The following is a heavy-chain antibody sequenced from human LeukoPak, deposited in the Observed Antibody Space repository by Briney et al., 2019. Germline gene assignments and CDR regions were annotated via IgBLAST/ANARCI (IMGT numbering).Heavy chain of an antibody. J-gene: IGHJ4*02. CDR3: ARDIAY. V-gene: IGHV3-21*01. CDR1: GFTFSSHW. Sequence: GGSLRLSCAASGFTFSSHWMSWVRQALGKGLEWVSSISSTGTYIYYADSVKGRFTISRDNAKNSLYLQMNSLRAEDTALYYCARDIAYWGQGTLVTVSS. CDR2: ISSTGTYI.